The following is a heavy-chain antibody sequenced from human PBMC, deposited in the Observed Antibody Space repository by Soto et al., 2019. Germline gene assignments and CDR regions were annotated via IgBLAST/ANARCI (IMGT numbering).Heavy chain of an antibody. V-gene: IGHV1-3*01. CDR3: ARDLTLSVPDSSVRVGWFDP. J-gene: IGHJ5*02. D-gene: IGHD3-22*01. Sequence: GASVKVSCKASGYTFTSYGIHWVRQAPGQRLEWMGWINAGSGNTNYSQKFQGRGTMTRDTSASTAYMELSSLRSEDTAVYYCARDLTLSVPDSSVRVGWFDPWGQGTLVTVSS. CDR1: GYTFTSYG. CDR2: INAGSGNT.